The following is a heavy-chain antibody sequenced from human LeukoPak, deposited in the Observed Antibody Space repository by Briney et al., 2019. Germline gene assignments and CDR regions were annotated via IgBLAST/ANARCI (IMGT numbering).Heavy chain of an antibody. CDR3: ARTYYYGSGSYYNVFFYGMDV. J-gene: IGHJ6*02. D-gene: IGHD3-10*01. Sequence: ASVKVSCKASGYTFTSYGISWVRQAPGQGLEWMGWINPNSGGTNYAQKFQGRVAMTRDTSISTAYMELSRLRSDDTAVYYCARTYYYGSGSYYNVFFYGMDVWGQGTTVTVSS. V-gene: IGHV1-2*02. CDR2: INPNSGGT. CDR1: GYTFTSYG.